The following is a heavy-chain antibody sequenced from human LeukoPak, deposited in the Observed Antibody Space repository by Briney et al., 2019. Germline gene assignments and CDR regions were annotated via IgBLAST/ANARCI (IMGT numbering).Heavy chain of an antibody. J-gene: IGHJ3*02. D-gene: IGHD3-16*01. CDR3: ARYYDPAVGDAFDI. CDR2: INPDGNEK. Sequence: PGGSLRLSCAASGFRFGSDWMTWVRQAPGKGLEWVANINPDGNEKYYVDSMRGRFTISRDNGENSLYLQLNSLRAEDTAVYYCARYYDPAVGDAFDIWGQGTMVTVSS. V-gene: IGHV3-7*01. CDR1: GFRFGSDW.